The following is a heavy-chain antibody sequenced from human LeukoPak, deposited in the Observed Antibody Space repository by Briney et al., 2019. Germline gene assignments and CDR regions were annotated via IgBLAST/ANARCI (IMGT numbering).Heavy chain of an antibody. D-gene: IGHD4-17*01. CDR1: GGSINYYY. Sequence: SETLSLTCIVSGGSINYYYWSWIRQPPGKGLEWIGFINYSGSTNYSPSLKSRVSISVDTSKNQFSLKLSSVTAADTAVYYCARQEDHDYFDYYFDYWGQGTLVTVSS. CDR2: INYSGST. CDR3: ARQEDHDYFDYYFDY. J-gene: IGHJ4*02. V-gene: IGHV4-59*08.